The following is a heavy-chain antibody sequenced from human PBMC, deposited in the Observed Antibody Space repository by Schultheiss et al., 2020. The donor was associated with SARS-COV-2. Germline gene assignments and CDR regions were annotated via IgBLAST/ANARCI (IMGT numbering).Heavy chain of an antibody. CDR1: GGSISSYY. CDR3: ARDERWLQFVYFQH. Sequence: SETLSLTCIVSGGSISSYYWSWIRQSPGKGLEWIGYIYNSGSTNYNPSLKSRVTLSVDKSKNQFSLKLSSVTAADTAVYYCARDERWLQFVYFQHWGQGTLVTVSS. CDR2: IYNSGST. V-gene: IGHV4-59*12. J-gene: IGHJ1*01. D-gene: IGHD5-24*01.